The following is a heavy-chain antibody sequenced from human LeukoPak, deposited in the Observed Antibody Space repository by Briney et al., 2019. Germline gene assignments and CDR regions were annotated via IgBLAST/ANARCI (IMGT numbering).Heavy chain of an antibody. CDR1: GGSISSGGYY. D-gene: IGHD1-14*01. CDR2: IFYSGST. V-gene: IGHV4-31*03. Sequence: PSETLSLTCTVSGGSISSGGYYWSWIRQHPGKGLEWIGYIFYSGSTYYNPSLKSRVTISVDTSKNQFSLKLSSVTAADTAVYYCARSVNRLLDYWGQGTLVTVSS. J-gene: IGHJ4*02. CDR3: ARSVNRLLDY.